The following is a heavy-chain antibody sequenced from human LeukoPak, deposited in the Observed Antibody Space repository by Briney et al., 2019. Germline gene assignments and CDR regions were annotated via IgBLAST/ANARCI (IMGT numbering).Heavy chain of an antibody. D-gene: IGHD5-24*01. V-gene: IGHV3-7*01. CDR2: IKQDGSEK. CDR3: VREARESGGFDY. J-gene: IGHJ4*02. CDR1: GFTFSSYW. Sequence: PGGSLRLSCAGSGFTFSSYWMTWVRQAPGKGLEWVANIKQDGSEKYYVDSVKGRFTISRDNAKNSLYLQMNSLRAEDMAVYYCVREARESGGFDYWGQGTLVTVSS.